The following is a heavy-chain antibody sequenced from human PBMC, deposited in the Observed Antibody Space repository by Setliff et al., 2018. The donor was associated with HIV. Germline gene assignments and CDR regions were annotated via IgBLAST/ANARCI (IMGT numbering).Heavy chain of an antibody. Sequence: GESLKISCAASGFTFSSYAMSWVRQAPGKGLEWVSAISAGGGSTYYADSVKGRFTISRDNSKNTLYLQMDSLRAEDTAVYYCAKEGSNWYFDLWGRGTLVTVSS. CDR2: ISAGGGST. CDR1: GFTFSSYA. V-gene: IGHV3-23*01. CDR3: AKEGSNWYFDL. J-gene: IGHJ2*01.